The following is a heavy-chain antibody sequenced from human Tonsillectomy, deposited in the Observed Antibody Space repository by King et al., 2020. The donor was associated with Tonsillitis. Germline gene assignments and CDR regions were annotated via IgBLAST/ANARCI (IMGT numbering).Heavy chain of an antibody. Sequence: VQLVESGGGVVQPGGSLRLSCAASGFTFSSYGMHWVRQAPGKGLEWVAFIRYDENNKYYADSVKGRFTISRDNSKNTLYLQMNSLRAEDTAVYYCAKEHPPFYYDSSGGPYWFDPWGQGTLVTVSS. V-gene: IGHV3-30*02. CDR2: IRYDENNK. D-gene: IGHD3-22*01. CDR3: AKEHPPFYYDSSGGPYWFDP. CDR1: GFTFSSYG. J-gene: IGHJ5*02.